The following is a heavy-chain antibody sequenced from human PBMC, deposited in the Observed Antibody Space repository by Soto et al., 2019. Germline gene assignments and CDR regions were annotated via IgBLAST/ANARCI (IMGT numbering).Heavy chain of an antibody. CDR1: GSTSNDYA. J-gene: IGHJ4*02. CDR3: GKDGKAGGLDY. V-gene: IGHV3-9*02. D-gene: IGHD2-15*01. CDR2: IFLESDRT. Sequence: EVQLVESGGGLVQPGRSLRLSCAVSGSTSNDYAMHWVRQAPGKGLEWVSGIFLESDRTGYADSVKGRFTTSRDKAKNSRYLPMNSLRPEDTALYYCGKDGKAGGLDYWGQGTLVIVSS.